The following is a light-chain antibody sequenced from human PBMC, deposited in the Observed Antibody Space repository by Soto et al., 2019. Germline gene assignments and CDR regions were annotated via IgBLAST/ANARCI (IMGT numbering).Light chain of an antibody. V-gene: IGLV1-40*01. CDR2: ANS. CDR3: QSYASSLSGHNYV. CDR1: SSNIGAGYD. Sequence: QSVLTQPPSVSGAPGQRVTISCSGSSSNIGAGYDVQWYRQFPGTAPKLIIYANSDRPSGVPDRFSGSKSGTSASLAITGLQAEDEADYYCQSYASSLSGHNYVFGTGTKVTVL. J-gene: IGLJ1*01.